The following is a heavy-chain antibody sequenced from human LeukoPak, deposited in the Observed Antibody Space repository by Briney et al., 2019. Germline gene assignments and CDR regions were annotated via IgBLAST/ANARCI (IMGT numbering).Heavy chain of an antibody. CDR3: ARVKSGVAAAGRELYAFDI. CDR2: INPNSGGT. J-gene: IGHJ3*02. D-gene: IGHD6-13*01. CDR1: GYTFTGYY. Sequence: ASVKVSCKASGYTFTGYYMHWVRQAPGQGLEWMGWINPNSGGTNYAQKFQGRVTMTRDTSISTAYMELSRLRSDDTAVYYCARVKSGVAAAGRELYAFDIWGQGTMVTVSS. V-gene: IGHV1-2*02.